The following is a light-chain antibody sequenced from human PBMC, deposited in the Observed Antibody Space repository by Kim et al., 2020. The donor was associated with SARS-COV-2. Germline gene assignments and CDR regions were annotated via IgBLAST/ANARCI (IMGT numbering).Light chain of an antibody. Sequence: EIVLTQSPGTLSFSPGERATLSCRASQTITSNCLAWYQQRRGQAPRLLIYGASSRAPAISDRFSGSGSGTDFTLTISRLEPGDFAVYYCQQYGTAPNTFGQGTKLEI. V-gene: IGKV3-20*01. J-gene: IGKJ2*01. CDR3: QQYGTAPNT. CDR1: QTITSNC. CDR2: GAS.